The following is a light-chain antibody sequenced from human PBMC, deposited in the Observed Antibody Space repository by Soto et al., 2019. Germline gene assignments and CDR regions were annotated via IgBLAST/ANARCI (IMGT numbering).Light chain of an antibody. Sequence: DIQMTQSPSSLSASIGDRVTLTCRSSQSIGNYLNWYQQKPGKAPSLLIDSASTLQSGVPSRLSGSGSGTAFTFTISGLQPDDVATYYCQASYNTPLTFGQGTRLE. CDR1: QSIGNY. CDR2: SAS. CDR3: QASYNTPLT. V-gene: IGKV1-39*01. J-gene: IGKJ5*01.